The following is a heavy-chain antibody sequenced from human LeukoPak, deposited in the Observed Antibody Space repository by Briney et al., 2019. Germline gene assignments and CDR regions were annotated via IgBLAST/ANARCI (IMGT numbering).Heavy chain of an antibody. Sequence: PSETLSLTCAVYGGTFSGYYWSWIRQPPGKGLEWIGEINHSGSTNYNPSLKSRVTISVDTSKNQFSLKLSSVTAADTAVYYCARLRGGYSGYGRVDYYYYMDVWGKGTTVTISS. CDR2: INHSGST. CDR3: ARLRGGYSGYGRVDYYYYMDV. J-gene: IGHJ6*03. D-gene: IGHD5-12*01. V-gene: IGHV4-34*01. CDR1: GGTFSGYY.